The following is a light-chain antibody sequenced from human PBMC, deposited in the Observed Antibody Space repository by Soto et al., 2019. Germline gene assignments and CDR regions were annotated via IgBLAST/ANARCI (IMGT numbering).Light chain of an antibody. CDR1: QGISSW. CDR3: QQANSFPFT. J-gene: IGKJ3*01. V-gene: IGKV1-12*01. Sequence: DIHMTQSPSSASASVRDRVTITCRASQGISSWLALYQQKPGKAPKLLIYAASSLQSGVPSRFSGSGSGTDFTLTISSLQPEDFATYYCQQANSFPFTFGPGTKVDIK. CDR2: AAS.